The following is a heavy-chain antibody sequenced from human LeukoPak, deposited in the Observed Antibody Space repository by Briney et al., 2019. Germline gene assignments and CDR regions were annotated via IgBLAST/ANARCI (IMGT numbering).Heavy chain of an antibody. CDR3: ARQGTTDGDYWKAFDI. Sequence: SETLSLTCAVYGGSFSGYYWSWIRQPPGKGLEWIGEINHSGSTNYNPSLKSRVTISVDTSKNQFSLKLSSVTAADTAVYYCARQGTTDGDYWKAFDIWGQGTMVTVSS. CDR1: GGSFSGYY. V-gene: IGHV4-34*01. CDR2: INHSGST. D-gene: IGHD4-17*01. J-gene: IGHJ3*02.